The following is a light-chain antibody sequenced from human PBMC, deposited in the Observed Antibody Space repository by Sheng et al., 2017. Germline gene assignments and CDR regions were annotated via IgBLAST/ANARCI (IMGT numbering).Light chain of an antibody. CDR3: QQVTIYPYT. CDR2: GAS. V-gene: IGKV1-9*01. CDR1: QAISRY. Sequence: DIQLTQSPSFLSASVGDRVTITCRASQAISRYLAWYQQKPGNAPKLLIYGASALQSGVPPRFSGSGSGTEFTLTISSLQPEDFATYYCQQVTIYPYTFGQRTKLEIK. J-gene: IGKJ2*01.